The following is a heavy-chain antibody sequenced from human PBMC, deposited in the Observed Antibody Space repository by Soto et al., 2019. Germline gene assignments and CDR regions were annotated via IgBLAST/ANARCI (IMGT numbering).Heavy chain of an antibody. D-gene: IGHD2-15*01. J-gene: IGHJ4*02. CDR3: ARGQVVAAQH. CDR1: GGYISSYY. Sequence: SETQSLTYTVAGGYISSYYLILIRQPPGKGLEWIGYIYHSGSTYYNPSLKSRVTISVDRSKNQFSLKLSSVTAADTDVYYCARGQVVAAQHWGQGTLVTVSS. V-gene: IGHV4-59*12. CDR2: IYHSGST.